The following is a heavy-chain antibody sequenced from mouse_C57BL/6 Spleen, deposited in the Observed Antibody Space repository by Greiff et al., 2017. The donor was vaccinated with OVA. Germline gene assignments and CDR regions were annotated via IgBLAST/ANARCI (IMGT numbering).Heavy chain of an antibody. CDR3: ARDGSLFYWYFDV. Sequence: EVQLQQSGPELVKPGASVKISCKASGYTFTDYYMNWVKQSHGKSLEWIGDINPNNGGTSYNQKFKGKATLTVDKSSSTAYMELRSLTSEDSAVYYSARDGSLFYWYFDVWGTGTTVTVSS. J-gene: IGHJ1*03. D-gene: IGHD1-1*01. CDR2: INPNNGGT. V-gene: IGHV1-26*01. CDR1: GYTFTDYY.